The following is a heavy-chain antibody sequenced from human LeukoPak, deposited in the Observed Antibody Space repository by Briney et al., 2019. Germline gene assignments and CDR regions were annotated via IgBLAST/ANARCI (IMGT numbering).Heavy chain of an antibody. CDR1: GFTFSSYE. CDR3: ARDRLDCSGGSCYSYYYGMDV. D-gene: IGHD2-15*01. J-gene: IGHJ6*02. V-gene: IGHV3-48*03. Sequence: GGSLRLSRAASGFTFSSYEMNWVRQAPGTGLEWVSYISSSGSTIYYADSVKGRFTISRDNAKNSLYLQMNSLRAEDTAVYYCARDRLDCSGGSCYSYYYGMDVWGQGTTVTVSS. CDR2: ISSSGSTI.